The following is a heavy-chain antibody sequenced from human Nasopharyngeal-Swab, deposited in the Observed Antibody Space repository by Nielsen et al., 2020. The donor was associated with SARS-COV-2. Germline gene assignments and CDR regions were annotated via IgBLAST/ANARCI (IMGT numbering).Heavy chain of an antibody. J-gene: IGHJ4*02. D-gene: IGHD4-17*01. CDR2: IWFDGSNK. V-gene: IGHV3-33*01. Sequence: GVSLRRSCAASGFTFSSYAIQWVRQAQGMGLEWVAGIWFDGSNKYYAVSVKGRFTITRDNSKNTVYLHMNSLRGEDTAMYFCSRDVGVTTSPLYYFDSWGQGTLVTVSS. CDR1: GFTFSSYA. CDR3: SRDVGVTTSPLYYFDS.